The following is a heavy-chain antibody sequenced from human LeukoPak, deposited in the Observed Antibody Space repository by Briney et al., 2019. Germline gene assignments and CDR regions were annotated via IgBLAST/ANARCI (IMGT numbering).Heavy chain of an antibody. V-gene: IGHV3-30*02. CDR3: ARDGYYDILTGDTL. CDR2: IRYDGSNK. Sequence: GGSLRLSCAASGFTFSSYGMHWVRQAPGKGLEWVAFIRYDGSNKYYADSVKGRFTISRDNAKNSLYLQMSSLRAEDTAVYYCARDGYYDILTGDTLWGQGTLVTVSS. CDR1: GFTFSSYG. J-gene: IGHJ4*02. D-gene: IGHD3-9*01.